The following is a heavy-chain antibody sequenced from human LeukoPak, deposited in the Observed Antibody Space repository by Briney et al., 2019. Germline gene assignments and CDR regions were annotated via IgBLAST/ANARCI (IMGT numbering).Heavy chain of an antibody. CDR3: AKAGSIRFDY. V-gene: IGHV3-23*01. J-gene: IGHJ4*02. D-gene: IGHD1-26*01. Sequence: GSLRLSCAASGFTFNSYAMTWVRQAPGKGLEWVSGISGSGRGGSTYYADSVKGRFTISRDNSKNTLYLQMNSLRAEDTAVYYCAKAGSIRFDYWGQGTLVTVSS. CDR1: GFTFNSYA. CDR2: ISGSGRGGST.